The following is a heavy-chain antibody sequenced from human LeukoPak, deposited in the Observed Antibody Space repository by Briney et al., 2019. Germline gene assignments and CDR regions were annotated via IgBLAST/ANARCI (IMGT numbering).Heavy chain of an antibody. D-gene: IGHD2-15*01. Sequence: GGSLRLSCAASGFTFSSYWMSWVRQAPGKGLEWVANIKKDGSEKYYVDSVKGRFTISRDNAKTSLYLQMNSLRAEDTAVYYCASGIWGFDYWGQGILVTVSS. V-gene: IGHV3-7*01. J-gene: IGHJ4*02. CDR1: GFTFSSYW. CDR2: IKKDGSEK. CDR3: ASGIWGFDY.